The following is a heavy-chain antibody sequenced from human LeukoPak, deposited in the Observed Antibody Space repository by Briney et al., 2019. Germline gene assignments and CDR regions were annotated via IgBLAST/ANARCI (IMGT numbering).Heavy chain of an antibody. CDR3: ARGIRDTNVAKYYFDS. J-gene: IGHJ4*02. V-gene: IGHV4-34*01. Sequence: SETLSLTCAVYGGSFSGYYWSWIRQPPGKGLEWIGEINHSGSTNYSPSLKSRVTTSVDTSKNQFSLKLSSETAADTAVYYCARGIRDTNVAKYYFDSWGQGTPVTVSS. CDR1: GGSFSGYY. D-gene: IGHD5-12*01. CDR2: INHSGST.